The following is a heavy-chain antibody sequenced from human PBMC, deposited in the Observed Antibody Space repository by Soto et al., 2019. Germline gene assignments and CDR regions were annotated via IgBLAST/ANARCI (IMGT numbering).Heavy chain of an antibody. Sequence: SETLSLTCAVSSGSISSSNWWSWVRQPPGKGLEWIGEIYHSGSTNYNPSLKSRVTISVDKSKNQFSLKLSSVTAADTAVYYCASPGYSSGWQGGFDYWGQGTLVTVSS. V-gene: IGHV4-4*02. CDR2: IYHSGST. CDR1: SGSISSSNW. D-gene: IGHD6-19*01. J-gene: IGHJ4*02. CDR3: ASPGYSSGWQGGFDY.